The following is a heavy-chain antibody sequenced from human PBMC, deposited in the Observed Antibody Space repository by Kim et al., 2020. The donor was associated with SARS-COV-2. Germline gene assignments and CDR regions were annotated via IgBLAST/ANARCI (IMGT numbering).Heavy chain of an antibody. Sequence: SVKVSCKASGGTFSSYAISWVRQAPGQGLEWMGRIIPILGIANYAQKFQGRVTITADKSTSTAYMELSSLRSEDTAVYYGARDGEYCGGDCYSDYWGQG. CDR3: ARDGEYCGGDCYSDY. D-gene: IGHD2-21*02. J-gene: IGHJ4*02. V-gene: IGHV1-69*04. CDR1: GGTFSSYA. CDR2: IIPILGIA.